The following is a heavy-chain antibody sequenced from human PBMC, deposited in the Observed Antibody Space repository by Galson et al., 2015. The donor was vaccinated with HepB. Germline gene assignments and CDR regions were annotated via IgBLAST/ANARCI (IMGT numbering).Heavy chain of an antibody. J-gene: IGHJ1*01. V-gene: IGHV3-33*08. CDR3: ARTGCPYCGGDCSYIQH. Sequence: SLRLSCAASGFTFSTYGMHWVRQAPGKGLEWVAVIWYDGSNKYYADSVKGRFTISRDNSKNTLYLQMNSLRAEDTAVYYCARTGCPYCGGDCSYIQHWGQGTLVTVSS. CDR2: IWYDGSNK. D-gene: IGHD2-21*02. CDR1: GFTFSTYG.